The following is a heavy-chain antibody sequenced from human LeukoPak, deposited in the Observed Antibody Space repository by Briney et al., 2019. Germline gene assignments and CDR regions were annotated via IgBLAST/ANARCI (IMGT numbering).Heavy chain of an antibody. Sequence: GASVKVSCKAFAYTFTGYYMHWVRQAPGQGLEWMGWINPNSGGTNYAQKFQGRVTMTRDTSISTAYMELSRLRSDDTAVYYCARVRVDYYDSSGYSNFDYWGQGTLVTVSS. CDR2: INPNSGGT. D-gene: IGHD3-22*01. V-gene: IGHV1-2*02. J-gene: IGHJ4*02. CDR3: ARVRVDYYDSSGYSNFDY. CDR1: AYTFTGYY.